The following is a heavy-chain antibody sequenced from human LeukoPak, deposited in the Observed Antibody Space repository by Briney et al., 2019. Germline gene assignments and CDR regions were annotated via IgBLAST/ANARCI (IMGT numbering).Heavy chain of an antibody. D-gene: IGHD2-15*01. V-gene: IGHV4-39*01. CDR3: ARQVGGCSAGSCYVVY. J-gene: IGHJ4*02. CDR1: AGSLSSSSYY. Sequence: RASETLSLTCTVSAGSLSSSSYYWGWLRQPPGKGREWIGSIYFSGSTYYNPSRKSRVTMSVDTSKNQFPLKLSSVTAADTAVYYCARQVGGCSAGSCYVVYWGQGTLVTVS. CDR2: IYFSGST.